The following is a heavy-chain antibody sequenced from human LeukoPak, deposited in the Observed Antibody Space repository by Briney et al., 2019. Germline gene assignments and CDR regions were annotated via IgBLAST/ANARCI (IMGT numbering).Heavy chain of an antibody. CDR2: INDRVKT. J-gene: IGHJ4*02. Sequence: PGGSLRLSCAASGFSLSNYWMNWVRQAPGRGLESVAVINDRVKTYYADSVRGRFTISRDNSKNMLLLQMRSLRAEDTAVYYCAGAPETGHWGQGILVTVSS. V-gene: IGHV3-66*01. CDR1: GFSLSNYW. CDR3: AGAPETGH. D-gene: IGHD5-24*01.